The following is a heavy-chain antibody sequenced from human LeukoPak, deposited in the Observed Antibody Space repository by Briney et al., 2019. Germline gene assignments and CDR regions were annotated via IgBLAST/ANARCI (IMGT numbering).Heavy chain of an antibody. CDR3: ARVATEGITSHLIWFDP. Sequence: GGSLRLSCAASGFAFTNYAMSWVRQAPGKGLEWVSSISDSGGSTYYADSVKGRYTISRDNSKSALYLQMNSLRADDTAVYYCARVATEGITSHLIWFDPWGQGTLVTVSS. V-gene: IGHV3-23*01. D-gene: IGHD3-3*01. CDR1: GFAFTNYA. CDR2: ISDSGGST. J-gene: IGHJ5*02.